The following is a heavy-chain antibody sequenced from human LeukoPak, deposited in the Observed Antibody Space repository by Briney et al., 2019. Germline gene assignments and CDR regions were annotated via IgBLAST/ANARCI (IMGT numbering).Heavy chain of an antibody. J-gene: IGHJ4*02. CDR2: INPNSGGT. CDR3: VRMTTVVRTGDY. V-gene: IGHV1-2*02. D-gene: IGHD4-23*01. CDR1: GYTFTGYY. Sequence: ASVKVSCKASGYTFTGYYMHWVRQAPGQGLEWMGWINPNSGGTNYAQKFQGRVTMTRDTSISTAYMELSRLRSDDTAVYYCVRMTTVVRTGDYWGQGTLVTVSS.